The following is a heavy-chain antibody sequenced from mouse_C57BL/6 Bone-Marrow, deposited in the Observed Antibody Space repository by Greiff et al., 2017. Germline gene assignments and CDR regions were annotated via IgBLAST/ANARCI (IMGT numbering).Heavy chain of an antibody. CDR3: ASLITSVCYFDY. CDR2: ISSGGSYT. CDR1: GFTFSSYG. V-gene: IGHV5-6*01. D-gene: IGHD1-1*01. Sequence: EVQLVESGGDLVKPGGSLKLSCAASGFTFSSYGMSWVRQTPDKRLEWVATISSGGSYTYYPDSVKGRFTISRDNAKNTLYLQMSILKSEDTAMYYCASLITSVCYFDYWGQGTTLTVSS. J-gene: IGHJ2*01.